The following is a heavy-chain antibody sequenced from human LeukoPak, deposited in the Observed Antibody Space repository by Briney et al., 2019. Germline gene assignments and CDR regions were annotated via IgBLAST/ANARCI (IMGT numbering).Heavy chain of an antibody. CDR2: ISDSGGST. Sequence: PGGSLRLSCGASGFTFSNFAMSWVRQAPGEGLEWVSVISDSGGSTYYADSVKGRFTISRDNSKNTLYLQMNSLGAEDTAVYSCAKDSSRVSGNYDYFDYWGQGALVTVSS. D-gene: IGHD1-26*01. V-gene: IGHV3-23*01. CDR1: GFTFSNFA. CDR3: AKDSSRVSGNYDYFDY. J-gene: IGHJ4*02.